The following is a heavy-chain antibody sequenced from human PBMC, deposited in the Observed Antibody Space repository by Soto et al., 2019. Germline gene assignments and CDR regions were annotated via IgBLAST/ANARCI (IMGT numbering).Heavy chain of an antibody. Sequence: QVQLVESGGGVVLPGRSLRLSCAASGFTLSNHGMHWVRQAPGKGLEWVAAIWYDGSSKYYADSVKGRFTISRDNSKNTPYLQMNSLRAEDTAVYYCARDIAVTAPLWGAMDVWGQGTTVTVSS. V-gene: IGHV3-33*01. CDR3: ARDIAVTAPLWGAMDV. D-gene: IGHD6-19*01. J-gene: IGHJ6*02. CDR1: GFTLSNHG. CDR2: IWYDGSSK.